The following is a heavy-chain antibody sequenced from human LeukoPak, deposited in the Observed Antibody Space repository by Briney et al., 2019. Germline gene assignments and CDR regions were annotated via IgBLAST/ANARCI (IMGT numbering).Heavy chain of an antibody. J-gene: IGHJ4*02. CDR3: ARHIPVGQWLGYFDY. CDR1: GGSFSGYY. V-gene: IGHV4-34*01. CDR2: INHSGST. Sequence: PSETLSLTCAVYGGSFSGYYWSWIRQPPGKGLEWIGEINHSGSTYYNPSLKSRVTISVDTSKNQFSLKLSSVTAADTAVYYCARHIPVGQWLGYFDYWGQGTLVTVSS. D-gene: IGHD6-19*01.